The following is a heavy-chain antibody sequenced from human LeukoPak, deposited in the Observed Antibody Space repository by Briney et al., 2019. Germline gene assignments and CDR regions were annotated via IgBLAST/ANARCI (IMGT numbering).Heavy chain of an antibody. CDR1: GGSISSSSYY. CDR3: AGRDSGGYFDY. CDR2: IYYSGST. V-gene: IGHV4-39*01. J-gene: IGHJ4*02. D-gene: IGHD6-13*01. Sequence: PSETLSLTCTVSGGSISSSSYYWGWIRQPPGKGLEWIGSIYYSGSTYYNPSLKSRVTISVDTSKNQFSLKLSSVTAADTAVYYCAGRDSGGYFDYWGQGTLVTVS.